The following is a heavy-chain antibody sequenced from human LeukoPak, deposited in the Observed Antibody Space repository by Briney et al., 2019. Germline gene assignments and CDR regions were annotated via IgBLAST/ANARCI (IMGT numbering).Heavy chain of an antibody. J-gene: IGHJ4*02. Sequence: PSETLSLTCTVSGGSISFYYWSWIRQHPGKGLEWIGYIYYSGSTYYNPSLKSRVTISVDTSKNQFSLKLSSVTAADTAVYYCARVGVEMATRPAWFDYWGQGTLVTVSS. CDR1: GGSISFYY. D-gene: IGHD5-24*01. CDR2: IYYSGST. V-gene: IGHV4-59*06. CDR3: ARVGVEMATRPAWFDY.